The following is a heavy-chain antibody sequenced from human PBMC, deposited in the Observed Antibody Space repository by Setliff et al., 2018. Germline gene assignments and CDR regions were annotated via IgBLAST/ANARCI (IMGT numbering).Heavy chain of an antibody. V-gene: IGHV4-4*07. Sequence: SETLSLTCTVSGGSISSYYWSWIRQPAGKGLEWIGRIYTSGSTNYNPSLKSRVTMSVDTSKNQFSLKLSSVTAADTAVYYCARSFSRREKFLLDYWGQGTLVTVSS. CDR1: GGSISSYY. CDR3: ARSFSRREKFLLDY. J-gene: IGHJ4*02. CDR2: IYTSGST.